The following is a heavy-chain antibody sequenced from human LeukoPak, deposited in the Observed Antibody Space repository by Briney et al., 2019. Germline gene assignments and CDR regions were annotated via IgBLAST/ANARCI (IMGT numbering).Heavy chain of an antibody. V-gene: IGHV3-23*01. CDR2: ISGSGGAT. D-gene: IGHD3-10*01. Sequence: GGTLRLSCAASGFTFNTYGMSWVRQAPGKGLEWVSGISGSGGATYYADSVKGRFTISIDNSKNTLYLQMNSLRAEDTAVYYCARAGNTRFDYWGQGTLVTVSS. J-gene: IGHJ4*02. CDR1: GFTFNTYG. CDR3: ARAGNTRFDY.